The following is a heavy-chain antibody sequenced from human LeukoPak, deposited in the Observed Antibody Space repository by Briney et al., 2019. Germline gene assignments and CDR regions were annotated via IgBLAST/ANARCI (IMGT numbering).Heavy chain of an antibody. D-gene: IGHD4-17*01. CDR3: ARDEGDYGDYYWFDP. CDR2: IYYNGNT. V-gene: IGHV4-59*01. J-gene: IGHJ5*02. Sequence: SETLSLTCTVSGGSISRYYWSWIRQPPGKGLEWIGYIYYNGNTNYDPSLKSRVTISVDTSKNQFSLKLRSVTAADTAVYYCARDEGDYGDYYWFDPWGQGTLVTVSS. CDR1: GGSISRYY.